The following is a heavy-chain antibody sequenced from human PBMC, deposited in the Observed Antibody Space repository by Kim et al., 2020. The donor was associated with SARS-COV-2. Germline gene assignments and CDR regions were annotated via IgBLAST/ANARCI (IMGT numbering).Heavy chain of an antibody. CDR2: IYYSGST. Sequence: SETLSLTCTVSGGSIRSYYWSWIRQPPGKGLEWIGYIYYSGSTNYNPSLKSRVTISVDTSKNQFSLKLSSVTAADTAVYYCASGIRGSSPFSFDYWGQGT. D-gene: IGHD6-6*01. J-gene: IGHJ4*02. CDR1: GGSIRSYY. CDR3: ASGIRGSSPFSFDY. V-gene: IGHV4-59*01.